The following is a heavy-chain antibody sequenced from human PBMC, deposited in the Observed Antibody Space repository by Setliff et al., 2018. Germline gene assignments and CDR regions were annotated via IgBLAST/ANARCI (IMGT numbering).Heavy chain of an antibody. CDR2: ISYGSTT. V-gene: IGHV3-48*03. D-gene: IGHD6-13*01. J-gene: IGHJ4*02. Sequence: PGGSLRLSCTASGFTFGDYAMSWVRQAPGKGLEWISYISYGSTTFYADSVKGRFTSSRDDARNSVFLHMNSLTVEDTGVYYCARGPLAPFEHWGQGSLVTVSS. CDR3: ARGPLAPFEH. CDR1: GFTFGDYA.